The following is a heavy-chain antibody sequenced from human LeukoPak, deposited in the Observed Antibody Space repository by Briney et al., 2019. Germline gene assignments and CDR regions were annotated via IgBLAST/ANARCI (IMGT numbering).Heavy chain of an antibody. CDR2: IYYSGST. CDR1: GGSISSYY. D-gene: IGHD4-17*01. J-gene: IGHJ4*02. V-gene: IGHV4-59*01. CDR3: ARAGAYGDAFDY. Sequence: SETLSLTCTVSGGSISSYYWSWIRQPPGKGLEWIGYIYYSGSTNYNPSLKSRVTISVDTSKNQSSLKLSSVTAADTAVYYCARAGAYGDAFDYWGQGTLVIVSS.